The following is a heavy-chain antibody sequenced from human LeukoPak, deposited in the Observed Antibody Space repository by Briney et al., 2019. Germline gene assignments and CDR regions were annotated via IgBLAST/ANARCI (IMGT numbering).Heavy chain of an antibody. CDR3: ARGSRDGYNFSSGRFDY. J-gene: IGHJ4*02. Sequence: SVKVSCKASGYTFTGYYMHWVRQAPGQGLEWMGGIIPIFGTANYAQKFQGRVTITADESTSTAYMELSSLRSEDTAVYYCARGSRDGYNFSSGRFDYWGQGTLVTVSS. CDR2: IIPIFGTA. V-gene: IGHV1-69*13. CDR1: GYTFTGYY. D-gene: IGHD5-24*01.